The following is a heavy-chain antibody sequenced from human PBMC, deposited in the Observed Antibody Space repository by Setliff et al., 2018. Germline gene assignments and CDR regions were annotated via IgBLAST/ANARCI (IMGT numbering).Heavy chain of an antibody. Sequence: SETLSLTCSVSGDSMSGYYWNWIRQSPRKGLEWIGNIYYGGSAKYNPSLKSRVTISADMSKNQFSLRLNSLTAADTAIYYCARGNMFDGSGRWFDYWGQGTLVTVSS. J-gene: IGHJ4*02. V-gene: IGHV4-59*01. D-gene: IGHD3-10*01. CDR2: IYYGGSA. CDR1: GDSMSGYY. CDR3: ARGNMFDGSGRWFDY.